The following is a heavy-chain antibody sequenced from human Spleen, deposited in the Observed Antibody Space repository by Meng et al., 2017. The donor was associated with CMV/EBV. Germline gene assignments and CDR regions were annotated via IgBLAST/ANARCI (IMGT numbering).Heavy chain of an antibody. Sequence: ETLSLTCAVFGESFSGYYWSWIRQPPGKGLEWVANIKQDKSEEYYVDSVKGRFTISRDNAKNSLYLQMNSLRAEDTAVYYCARECSGTNCYQNYGMDVWGQGTTVTVSS. CDR1: GESFSGYY. CDR3: ARECSGTNCYQNYGMDV. CDR2: IKQDKSEE. D-gene: IGHD2-2*01. J-gene: IGHJ6*02. V-gene: IGHV3-7*01.